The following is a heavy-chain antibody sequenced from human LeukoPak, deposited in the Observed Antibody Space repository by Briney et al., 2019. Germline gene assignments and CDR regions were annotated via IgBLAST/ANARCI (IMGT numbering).Heavy chain of an antibody. CDR2: MNPNSGNT. J-gene: IGHJ4*02. Sequence: ASVKVSCKASGYTFTSYDINWVRQATGQGPEWMGWMNPNSGNTGYAQKFQGRVTMTRNTSISTAYMELSSLRSEDTAVYYCARDGVSSSSADFDYWGQGTLVTVSS. D-gene: IGHD6-6*01. CDR1: GYTFTSYD. CDR3: ARDGVSSSSADFDY. V-gene: IGHV1-8*01.